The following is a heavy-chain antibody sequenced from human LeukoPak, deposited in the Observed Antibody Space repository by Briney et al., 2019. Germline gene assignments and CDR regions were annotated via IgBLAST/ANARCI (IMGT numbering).Heavy chain of an antibody. D-gene: IGHD5-18*01. J-gene: IGHJ4*02. CDR3: ARCGYSSGY. V-gene: IGHV4-39*01. CDR1: GCSISSSSYY. Sequence: PSETLSLTCTVSGCSISSSSYYWGWIRQPPGKGLEWIGSIYYSGSTYYNPSLKSRVTISVDTSKNQFSLKLSSVTAADTAVYYCARCGYSSGYWGQGTLVTVSS. CDR2: IYYSGST.